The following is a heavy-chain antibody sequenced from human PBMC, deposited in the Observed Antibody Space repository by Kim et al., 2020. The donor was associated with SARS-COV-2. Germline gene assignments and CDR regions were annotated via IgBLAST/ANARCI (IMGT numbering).Heavy chain of an antibody. CDR1: EFTFTRYS. J-gene: IGHJ4*02. CDR3: AKVREGYHSPFDS. Sequence: GGSLRLSCAASEFTFTRYSMNWVRQAPGKGLDWVSGIASSGDRTYYADSVRGRFTISRDNSKNMLYLQMHSLRAEDTAVYYCAKVREGYHSPFDSWGQGTLVTVSS. CDR2: IASSGDRT. V-gene: IGHV3-23*01. D-gene: IGHD5-12*01.